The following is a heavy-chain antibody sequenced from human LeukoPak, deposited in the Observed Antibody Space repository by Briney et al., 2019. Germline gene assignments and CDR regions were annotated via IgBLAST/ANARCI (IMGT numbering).Heavy chain of an antibody. D-gene: IGHD3-22*01. CDR2: IYHSGST. J-gene: IGHJ5*02. V-gene: IGHV4-38-2*02. CDR1: GYSISSGYY. CDR3: ARDGVVAISWFDP. Sequence: SQTLSLTCTVSGYSISSGYYWGWIWQPPGKGLEWIGSIYHSGSTYYNPSLKSRVTISVDTSKNQFSLKLSSVTAADTAVYYCARDGVVAISWFDPWGQGTLVTVSS.